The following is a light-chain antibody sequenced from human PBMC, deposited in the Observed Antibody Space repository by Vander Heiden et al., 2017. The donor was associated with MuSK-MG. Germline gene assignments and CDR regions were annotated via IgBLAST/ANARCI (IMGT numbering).Light chain of an antibody. CDR1: SSDVGYNY. J-gene: IGLJ3*02. V-gene: IGLV2-14*01. Sequence: QSALPQPASVSGSPGQSITISCTGTSSDVGYNYVSWYQQHPGKAPKLMIYEVSNRPAGVSNRFSGSKSGNTASLTIAGLQAEDEADYYCSSYTSSSTRVFGGGTKLTVL. CDR3: SSYTSSSTRV. CDR2: EVS.